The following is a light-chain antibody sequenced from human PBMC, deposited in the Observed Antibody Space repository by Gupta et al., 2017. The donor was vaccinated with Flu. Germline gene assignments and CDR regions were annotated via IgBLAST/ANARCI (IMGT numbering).Light chain of an antibody. CDR3: GTWDNSLRAWV. V-gene: IGLV1-51*02. CDR2: ETD. CDR1: SSNIEKND. J-gene: IGLJ3*02. Sequence: SSSNIEKNDGAWCQQFPGTAPKLLIYETDKRPSVIPDRFSGSKSDSSATLDIIGLQTGDEADFYCGTWDNSLRAWVFGGGTTLTVL.